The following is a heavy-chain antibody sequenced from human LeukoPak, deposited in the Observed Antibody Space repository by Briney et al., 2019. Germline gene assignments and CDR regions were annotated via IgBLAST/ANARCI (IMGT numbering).Heavy chain of an antibody. V-gene: IGHV3-23*01. Sequence: AGGSLRLSCAASGFTFSSYAMSWVRQAPGKGLEWVSAISGSGGSTYYADSVKGRFTISRDNSKNTLYLQMNSLRAEDTAVYYCAKDTLYSSGYIFDYWGQGTLVTVSS. CDR3: AKDTLYSSGYIFDY. CDR2: ISGSGGST. J-gene: IGHJ4*02. CDR1: GFTFSSYA. D-gene: IGHD3-22*01.